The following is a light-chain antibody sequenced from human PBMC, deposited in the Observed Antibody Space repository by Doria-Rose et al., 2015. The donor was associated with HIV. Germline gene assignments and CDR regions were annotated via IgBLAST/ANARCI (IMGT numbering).Light chain of an antibody. J-gene: IGKJ1*01. V-gene: IGKV1-39*01. CDR3: RQTYSSPPWT. Sequence: QCFQQAPGRAPKLLIYAASRLQSGVPSRFSGSGSGTDFTLTISGLQPGDFATYYCRQTYSSPPWTFGQGTKVEMK. CDR2: AAS.